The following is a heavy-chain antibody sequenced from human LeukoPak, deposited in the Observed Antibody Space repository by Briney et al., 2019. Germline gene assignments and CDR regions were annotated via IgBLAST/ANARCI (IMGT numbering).Heavy chain of an antibody. V-gene: IGHV3-21*01. CDR1: GFTFSSYW. Sequence: SGGSLRLSCAASGFTFSSYWMHWVRQAPGKGLVWVSSISSSSSYIYYADSVKGRFTISRDNAKKSLYLQMNSLRVEDTAVYYRARDGGGYSGYGDYWGQGTLVTVSS. CDR2: ISSSSSYI. CDR3: ARDGGGYSGYGDY. D-gene: IGHD5-12*01. J-gene: IGHJ4*02.